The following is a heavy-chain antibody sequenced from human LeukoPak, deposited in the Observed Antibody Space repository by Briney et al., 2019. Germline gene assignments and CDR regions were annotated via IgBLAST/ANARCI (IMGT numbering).Heavy chain of an antibody. CDR1: GYKFSDYW. CDR2: IHPGDSDV. J-gene: IGHJ4*02. Sequence: GESLKISCKGIGYKFSDYWIGWVRQMPGKGLEWMGIIHPGDSDVRYNPSFQGQVTISADRSVSTAYLQWIGLKASDTAIYFCGSGEFYFDYWGQGSLVTVSS. CDR3: GSGEFYFDY. D-gene: IGHD2/OR15-2a*01. V-gene: IGHV5-51*01.